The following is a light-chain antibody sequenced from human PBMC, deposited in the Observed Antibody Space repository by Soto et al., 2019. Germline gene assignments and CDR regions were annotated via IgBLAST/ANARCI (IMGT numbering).Light chain of an antibody. CDR1: QSVSSN. CDR2: GAS. V-gene: IGKV3-15*01. J-gene: IGKJ4*01. CDR3: QPYNNWLRT. Sequence: EIVMTQSPATLSVSPGERATLSCRASQSVSSNLAWYQQKPGQAPRLLIYGASTRATGIPARFSGSGSGTEFTLTISSLQSEDFAVYYCQPYNNWLRTFGGGTKVEIK.